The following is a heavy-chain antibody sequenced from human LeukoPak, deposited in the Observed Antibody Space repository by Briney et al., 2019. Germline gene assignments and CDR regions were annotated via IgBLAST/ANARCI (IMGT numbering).Heavy chain of an antibody. CDR1: GGSISSGGYS. D-gene: IGHD1-26*01. J-gene: IGHJ4*02. CDR3: ARVIGQEDYFDY. Sequence: SETLSLTCAVSGGSISSGGYSWSWLRQPPGKGLEWIGYIYHSGSTYYNPSLKSRVTISVDRSKNQFSLKLSSVTAADMAVYYCARVIGQEDYFDYWGQGTLVTVSS. V-gene: IGHV4-30-2*01. CDR2: IYHSGST.